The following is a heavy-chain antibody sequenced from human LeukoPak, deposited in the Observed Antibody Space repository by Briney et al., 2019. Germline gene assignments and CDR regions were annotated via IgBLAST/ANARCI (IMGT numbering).Heavy chain of an antibody. Sequence: PGGSLRLSCAVSGFTFSSYAMQWVRQAPGKGLDWVAVISYDGSNKYYADSVKGRFTISRDNSKNTLYLQMNSLRAEDTAVYYCARGPYYYDSSGFWYFDYWGQGTLVTVSS. CDR3: ARGPYYYDSSGFWYFDY. CDR2: ISYDGSNK. D-gene: IGHD3-22*01. J-gene: IGHJ4*02. CDR1: GFTFSSYA. V-gene: IGHV3-30-3*01.